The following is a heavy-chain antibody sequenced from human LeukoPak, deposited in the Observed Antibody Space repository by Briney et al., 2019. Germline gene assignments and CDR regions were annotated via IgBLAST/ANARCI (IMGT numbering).Heavy chain of an antibody. Sequence: SETLSLTCAVYGGSFSGYYWSWIRQPPGKGLEWIGEINHSGSTNYNPSLKSRVTISVDTSKNQFSLKLSSVTAADTAVYYCARTASGYTPQYNWFDPWGQGTLVTVSS. D-gene: IGHD5-12*01. CDR3: ARTASGYTPQYNWFDP. CDR2: INHSGST. V-gene: IGHV4-34*01. CDR1: GGSFSGYY. J-gene: IGHJ5*02.